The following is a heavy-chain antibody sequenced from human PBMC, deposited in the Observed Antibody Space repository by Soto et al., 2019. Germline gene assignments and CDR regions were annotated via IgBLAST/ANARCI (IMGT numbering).Heavy chain of an antibody. V-gene: IGHV4-4*07. J-gene: IGHJ6*02. CDR3: ARGNCSSPNCYSFSGYYGMDV. Sequence: PSETLSLTCTVSGGSISSYYWSWIRQPAGKGLEWIGRIYTSGSTNYNPSLKSRVTMSLDTSKHQFSLKLTSVTAADTALYYCARGNCSSPNCYSFSGYYGMDVWGQGTTVTVSS. CDR1: GGSISSYY. CDR2: IYTSGST. D-gene: IGHD2-2*01.